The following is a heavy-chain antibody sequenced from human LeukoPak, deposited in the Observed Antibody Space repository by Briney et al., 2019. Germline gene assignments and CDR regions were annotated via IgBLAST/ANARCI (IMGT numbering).Heavy chain of an antibody. CDR1: AGSISSYY. V-gene: IGHV4-4*07. D-gene: IGHD1-26*01. CDR2: IYTSGST. CDR3: ARGLVGTTGEQNWFDP. Sequence: PSETLSLTCTVSAGSISSYYWSWIRQPAGKGLEWIGRIYTSGSTNYNPSLKSRVTISVDKSKNQFSLKLSSVIAADTAVYYCARGLVGTTGEQNWFDPWGQGTLVTVSS. J-gene: IGHJ5*02.